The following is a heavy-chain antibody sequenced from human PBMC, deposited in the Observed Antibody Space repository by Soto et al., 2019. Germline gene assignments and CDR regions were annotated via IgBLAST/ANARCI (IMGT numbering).Heavy chain of an antibody. CDR2: ISYDGSNK. CDR1: GFRFADYT. CDR3: ARDGDTMIVVVTKKGKDGMDV. Sequence: PGGSLRLSCAASGFRFADYTMHWVRQAPGKGLEWVAVISYDGSNKYYADSVKGRFTISRDNSKNTLYLQMNSLRAEDTAVYYCARDGDTMIVVVTKKGKDGMDVWGQGTTVTVPS. D-gene: IGHD3-22*01. J-gene: IGHJ6*02. V-gene: IGHV3-30-3*01.